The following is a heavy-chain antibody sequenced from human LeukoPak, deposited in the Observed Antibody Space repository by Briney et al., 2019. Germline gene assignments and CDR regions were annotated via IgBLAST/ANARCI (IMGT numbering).Heavy chain of an antibody. CDR1: GGSISSYY. D-gene: IGHD3-3*01. J-gene: IGHJ4*02. Sequence: SETLSLTCTVSGGSISSYYWSWIRQPPGKGLEWIGYIYYSGSTNYNPSLKSRVTISVDTSKNQFSLELSSVTAADTAVYYCARGVWSGPVYYFDYWGQGTLVTVSS. V-gene: IGHV4-59*01. CDR2: IYYSGST. CDR3: ARGVWSGPVYYFDY.